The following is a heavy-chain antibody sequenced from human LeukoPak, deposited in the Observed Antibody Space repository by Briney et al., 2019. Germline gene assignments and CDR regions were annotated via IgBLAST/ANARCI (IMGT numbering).Heavy chain of an antibody. V-gene: IGHV4-4*07. Sequence: SETLSLTCTVSGGSISSYYWSWIRQPAGKGLEWFGRIYTRGSTNYNPSLKSRVTMSVDTSKNQFSLKLSSVTAADTAVYYCARSRYFDWPYTQGYFDYWGQGTLVTVSS. CDR1: GGSISSYY. CDR2: IYTRGST. D-gene: IGHD3-9*01. CDR3: ARSRYFDWPYTQGYFDY. J-gene: IGHJ4*02.